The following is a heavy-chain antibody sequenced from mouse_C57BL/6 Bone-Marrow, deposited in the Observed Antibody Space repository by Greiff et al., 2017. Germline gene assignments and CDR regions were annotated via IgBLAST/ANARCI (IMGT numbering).Heavy chain of an antibody. V-gene: IGHV5-6*01. Sequence: EVQLVESGGDLVKPGGSLKLSCAASGFTFSSYGMSWVRQTPDKRLEWVATISSGGSYTYYPDSVKGRFTISRDNAKNTLYLQMSSLKSEDTAMYYCARTYGDYWGQGTTLTVSS. J-gene: IGHJ2*01. CDR2: ISSGGSYT. D-gene: IGHD1-1*01. CDR3: ARTYGDY. CDR1: GFTFSSYG.